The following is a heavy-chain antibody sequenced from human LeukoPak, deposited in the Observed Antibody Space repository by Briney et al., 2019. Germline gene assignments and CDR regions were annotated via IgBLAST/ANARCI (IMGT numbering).Heavy chain of an antibody. CDR3: ARSGLSRFDY. D-gene: IGHD4/OR15-4a*01. CDR1: GFTFSKHW. Sequence: GGSLRLSCVASGFTFSKHWMSWVRQAPGKGLEWVSAFSGSGGSTYCADSVKGRFTISRDNSKNTLYLQMNSLRAEDTAVYYCARSGLSRFDYWGQGTLVTVSS. V-gene: IGHV3-23*01. CDR2: FSGSGGST. J-gene: IGHJ4*02.